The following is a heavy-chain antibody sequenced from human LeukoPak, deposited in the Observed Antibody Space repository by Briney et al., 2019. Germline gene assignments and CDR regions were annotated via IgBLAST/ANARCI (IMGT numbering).Heavy chain of an antibody. CDR2: ISSSGSTI. CDR1: GFTFSSYE. CDR3: ARQRGDILTGYYMPRGFDY. V-gene: IGHV3-48*03. D-gene: IGHD3-9*01. J-gene: IGHJ4*02. Sequence: GGSLRLSCAASGFTFSSYEMNWVRQAPGKGLEWVSYISSSGSTIYYADSVKGRFTISRGNAKSSLYLQMNSLRAEDTAVYYCARQRGDILTGYYMPRGFDYWGQGTLVTVSS.